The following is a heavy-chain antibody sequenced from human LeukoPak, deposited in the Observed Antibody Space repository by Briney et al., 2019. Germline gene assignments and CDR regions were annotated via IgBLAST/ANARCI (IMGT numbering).Heavy chain of an antibody. CDR2: INLSGST. CDR1: GGSFSGYY. J-gene: IGHJ4*02. Sequence: SETLSLTCAVYGGSFSGYYWSWIRQPPGKGLEWIGEINLSGSTNYNPSLKSRVTISVDTSKNQFSLKLSSVTAADTAVYYCARAGTDYSNYGKYYFDYWGQGTLVTVSS. D-gene: IGHD4-11*01. CDR3: ARAGTDYSNYGKYYFDY. V-gene: IGHV4-34*01.